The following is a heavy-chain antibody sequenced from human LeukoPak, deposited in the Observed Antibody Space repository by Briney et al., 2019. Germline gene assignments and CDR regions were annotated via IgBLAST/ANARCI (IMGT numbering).Heavy chain of an antibody. J-gene: IGHJ5*02. CDR1: GGTFSSYA. V-gene: IGHV1-69*04. D-gene: IGHD4-11*01. CDR3: ARGGLTTVTTAWFDP. CDR2: IIPILGIA. Sequence: ASVKVSCKASGGTFSSYAISWVRQAPGQGLEWMGRIIPILGIANYAQKFQGRVTITTDESTSTAYMELSSLRSEDTAVYYCARGGLTTVTTAWFDPWGQGTLVTVSS.